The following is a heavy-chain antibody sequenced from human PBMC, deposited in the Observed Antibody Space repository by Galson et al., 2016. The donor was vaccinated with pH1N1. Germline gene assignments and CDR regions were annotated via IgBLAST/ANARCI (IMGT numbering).Heavy chain of an antibody. V-gene: IGHV3-7*01. J-gene: IGHJ4*02. CDR3: ARNWEGGFDY. D-gene: IGHD7-27*01. Sequence: SLRLSCAASGFTFSSYGMRWVRQAPGKGLECVAHITQDGNDEHYADSVKGRFTISRDKAKNSLYLQMNSLRVEDTAVYFCARNWEGGFDYWGQGTLVTVPS. CDR1: GFTFSSYG. CDR2: ITQDGNDE.